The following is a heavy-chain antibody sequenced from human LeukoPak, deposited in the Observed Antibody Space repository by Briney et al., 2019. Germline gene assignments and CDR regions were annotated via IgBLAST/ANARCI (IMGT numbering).Heavy chain of an antibody. CDR3: ARDLAVAGTRTFDY. V-gene: IGHV3-66*01. J-gene: IGHJ4*02. D-gene: IGHD6-19*01. CDR1: GFTVSSNY. CDR2: IYSGGST. Sequence: GGSLRLSCAASGFTVSSNYMSWVRQAPGKGLEWVSVIYSGGSTYYADSVKGRFTISRDNSKSTLHLQMNSLRPEDTAVYYCARDLAVAGTRTFDYWGQGTLVTVSS.